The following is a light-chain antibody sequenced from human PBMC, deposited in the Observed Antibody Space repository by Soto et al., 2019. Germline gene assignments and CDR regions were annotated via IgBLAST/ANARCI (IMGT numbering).Light chain of an antibody. Sequence: AIRMTQSPSSFSASTGDRVTITCRASQGSSSYLAWYQQKPGKAPKLLIYAASTLQSGVPSRFSGSGSGTDFTLTISCLQSEDFGTYYCQQYYSYPPTFGQGTKVDIK. CDR2: AAS. J-gene: IGKJ2*01. V-gene: IGKV1-8*01. CDR1: QGSSSY. CDR3: QQYYSYPPT.